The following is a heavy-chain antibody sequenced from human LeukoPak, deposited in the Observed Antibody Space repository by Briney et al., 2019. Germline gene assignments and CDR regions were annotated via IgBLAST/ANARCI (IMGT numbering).Heavy chain of an antibody. CDR3: ARGNGWHDY. V-gene: IGHV4-59*01. CDR2: IRFSGAT. J-gene: IGHJ4*02. CDR1: RVSIVGYF. Sequence: SETLSLTCTVSRVSIVGYFWTWVRQPPGKGLERIGNIRFSGATSYNPSLESRVTISVDSSKSQIFLNLRSVTTADTAVYYCARGNGWHDYWGQGTLVTVSS. D-gene: IGHD6-19*01.